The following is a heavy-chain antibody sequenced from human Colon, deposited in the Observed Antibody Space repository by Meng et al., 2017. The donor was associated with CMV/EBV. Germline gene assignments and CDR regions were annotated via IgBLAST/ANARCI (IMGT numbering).Heavy chain of an antibody. CDR1: GMTLSSYW. D-gene: IGHD3-10*01. V-gene: IGHV3-7*04. J-gene: IGHJ5*01. Sequence: GESLKISCAASGMTLSSYWMTWVRQAPGKGLEWVANIKQDGSETSYVDSVTGRFTISRDNAKNSLYLQMNNLRAEDTAVYYCARGQLWLDSWGQGTLVTVSS. CDR3: ARGQLWLDS. CDR2: IKQDGSET.